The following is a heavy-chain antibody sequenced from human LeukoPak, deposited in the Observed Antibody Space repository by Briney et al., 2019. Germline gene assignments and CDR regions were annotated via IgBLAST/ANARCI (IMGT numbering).Heavy chain of an antibody. D-gene: IGHD5-18*01. Sequence: PSETLSLTCTVSGGSISSYYWSWIRQPAGKGLEWIGRIYTSGSTNYNPPLKSRVTMSVDTSKNQFSPKLSSVTAADTAVYYCARGYSYGFPNDYWGQGTLVTVSS. J-gene: IGHJ4*02. CDR1: GGSISSYY. CDR3: ARGYSYGFPNDY. CDR2: IYTSGST. V-gene: IGHV4-4*07.